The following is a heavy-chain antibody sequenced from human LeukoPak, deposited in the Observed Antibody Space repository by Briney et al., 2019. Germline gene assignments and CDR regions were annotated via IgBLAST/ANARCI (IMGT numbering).Heavy chain of an antibody. J-gene: IGHJ4*02. V-gene: IGHV4-59*01. Sequence: SETLSLTCTVSGGSISSYYWSWIRQPSGKGLEWIGYIYYSGSTNYNPSLKSRVTISVDTSKNQFSLKLSSVTAADTAVYYCAGGGSSSWYYFDYWGQGTLVTVSS. CDR1: GGSISSYY. D-gene: IGHD6-13*01. CDR2: IYYSGST. CDR3: AGGGSSSWYYFDY.